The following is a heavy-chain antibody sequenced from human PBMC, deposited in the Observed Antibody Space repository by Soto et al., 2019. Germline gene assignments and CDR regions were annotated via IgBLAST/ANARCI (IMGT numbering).Heavy chain of an antibody. V-gene: IGHV4-59*01. Sequence: SETLSLTCTVSGGSISSYYWSWIRQPPGKGLEWIGYIYYSGSTNYNPSLKSRVTISVDTSKNQFSLKLSSVTVADTAVYYCARERPRRGDYGDAFDIWGQGTMVTVSS. CDR2: IYYSGST. CDR3: ARERPRRGDYGDAFDI. J-gene: IGHJ3*02. CDR1: GGSISSYY. D-gene: IGHD4-17*01.